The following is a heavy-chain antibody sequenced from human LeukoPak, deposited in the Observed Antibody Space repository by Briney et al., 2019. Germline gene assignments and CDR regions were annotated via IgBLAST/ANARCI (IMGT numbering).Heavy chain of an antibody. CDR1: GFTFSSYS. D-gene: IGHD3-10*01. V-gene: IGHV3-48*01. CDR3: AKVSDSGVY. Sequence: GGSLRLSCAASGFTFSSYSMSWVRQAPGEGLEWVSYISSSSTIYYADSVKGRFTISRDNAKNSLYLQMNSLRAEDTAVYYCAKVSDSGVYWGQGTLVTVSS. CDR2: ISSSSTI. J-gene: IGHJ4*02.